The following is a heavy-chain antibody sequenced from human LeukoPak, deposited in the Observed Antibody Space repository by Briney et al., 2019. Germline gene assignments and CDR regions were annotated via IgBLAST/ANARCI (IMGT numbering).Heavy chain of an antibody. J-gene: IGHJ6*02. CDR1: GYTLTELS. CDR3: ARGYCGGDCYVPNYYYGMDV. V-gene: IGHV1-24*01. D-gene: IGHD2-21*02. CDR2: FDPEDGET. Sequence: GASVKVSCKVSGYTLTELSMHWVRQAPGKGLEWMGGFDPEDGETIYAQKFQGRVTMTEDTSTDTAYMELSSLRSEYTAVYYCARGYCGGDCYVPNYYYGMDVWGQGTTVTVSS.